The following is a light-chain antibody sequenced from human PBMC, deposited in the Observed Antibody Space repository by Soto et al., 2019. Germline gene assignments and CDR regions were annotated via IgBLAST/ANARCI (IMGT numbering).Light chain of an antibody. CDR3: AAWDNSLNGFV. V-gene: IGLV1-44*01. J-gene: IGLJ1*01. CDR1: SSNIGKNT. CDR2: SDN. Sequence: QAVVTQPRSASGTPGQRVTISCSGSSSNIGKNTLNWFQQLPGTAPKLLIHSDNKWPSGVPARFSGSKSGTSGSLAITGLQSEDEADYYCAAWDNSLNGFVFGAGTKLTVL.